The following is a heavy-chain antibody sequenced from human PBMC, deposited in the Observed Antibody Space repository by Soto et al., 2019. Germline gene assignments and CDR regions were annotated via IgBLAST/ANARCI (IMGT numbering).Heavy chain of an antibody. J-gene: IGHJ4*02. D-gene: IGHD3-10*01. CDR2: ISSSSSAI. CDR1: GFTFNTNS. V-gene: IGHV3-48*02. CDR3: AHSFGSGIHYTRAGDH. Sequence: EVELVESGGGLVQPGGSLRLSCAASGFTFNTNSMNWVRQAPGKGLEWISYISSSSSAIYYADSVKGRFTISRVNAKNSQYLQMNSLRDEDMAVYYCAHSFGSGIHYTRAGDHWGQGPLVTVSS.